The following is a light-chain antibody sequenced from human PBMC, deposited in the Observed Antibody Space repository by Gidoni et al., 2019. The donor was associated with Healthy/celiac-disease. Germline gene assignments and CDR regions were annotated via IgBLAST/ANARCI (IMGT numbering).Light chain of an antibody. Sequence: EIVMTQSPATLSVSPGERATLSCRASQSVSSNLAWYQQKPGQAPRLLIYGASTRATGIPARFSGRGSGTEFTLTISSLQSEDFAVYYCQQYNNWPYTFGQXTKLEIK. J-gene: IGKJ2*01. V-gene: IGKV3-15*01. CDR1: QSVSSN. CDR3: QQYNNWPYT. CDR2: GAS.